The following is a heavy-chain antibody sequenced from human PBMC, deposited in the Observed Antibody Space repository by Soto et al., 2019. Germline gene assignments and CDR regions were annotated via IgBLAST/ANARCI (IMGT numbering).Heavy chain of an antibody. V-gene: IGHV1-3*01. Sequence: GASVKVSCKASGYTFTSYAMHWVRQAPGQRLEWMGWINAGNGNTKYSQKFQGRVTITRDTSASTAYMELSSLRSEDTAVYYCARSQSYGSGSDLFDYWGQGTLVTVSS. CDR2: INAGNGNT. CDR3: ARSQSYGSGSDLFDY. J-gene: IGHJ4*02. CDR1: GYTFTSYA. D-gene: IGHD3-10*01.